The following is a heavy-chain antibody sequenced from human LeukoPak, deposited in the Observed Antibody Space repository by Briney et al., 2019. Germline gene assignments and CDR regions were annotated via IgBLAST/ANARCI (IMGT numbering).Heavy chain of an antibody. D-gene: IGHD3-16*01. Sequence: PGRSLRLSCAASGFTFDDYAMHWVRQAPGKGLEWVSGISWNSGSIGYADSVKGRFTISRDNAKNSLYLQMNSLRAEDTALYYCAVGMGVLDAFDIWGQGTMVTVSS. CDR2: ISWNSGSI. CDR1: GFTFDDYA. CDR3: AVGMGVLDAFDI. J-gene: IGHJ3*02. V-gene: IGHV3-9*01.